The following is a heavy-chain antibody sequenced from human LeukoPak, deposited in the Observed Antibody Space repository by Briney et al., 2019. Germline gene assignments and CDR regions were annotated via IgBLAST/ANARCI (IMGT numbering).Heavy chain of an antibody. CDR3: ARGKYYFDY. Sequence: PGXXLRLSCAASGFTFSSYSMNWVRQAPGKGVEWVSSISSSSSYIYYADSVKGGFTISRENDKKSLYMQMNSVRAEDTAVYYCARGKYYFDYWGQGTLVTVSS. V-gene: IGHV3-21*01. J-gene: IGHJ4*02. CDR1: GFTFSSYS. CDR2: ISSSSSYI.